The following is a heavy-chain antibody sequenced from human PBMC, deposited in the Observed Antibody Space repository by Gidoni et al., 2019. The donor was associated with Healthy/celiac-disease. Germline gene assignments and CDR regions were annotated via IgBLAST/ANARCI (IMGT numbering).Heavy chain of an antibody. CDR3: TRLYCSGGSCYPGYYYGMDV. Sequence: SLKLSCAASGFTFSGSAMHWVRQASGKGLEWVGRIRSKANSYATAYAASVKGRFTISRDDSKNTAYLQMNSLKTEDTAVYYCTRLYCSGGSCYPGYYYGMDVWGQGTTVTVSS. CDR1: GFTFSGSA. CDR2: IRSKANSYAT. J-gene: IGHJ6*02. V-gene: IGHV3-73*01. D-gene: IGHD2-15*01.